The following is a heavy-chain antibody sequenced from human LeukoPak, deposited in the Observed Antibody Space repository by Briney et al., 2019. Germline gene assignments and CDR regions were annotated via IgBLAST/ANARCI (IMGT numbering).Heavy chain of an antibody. CDR2: VNPNSVGA. J-gene: IGHJ5*02. CDR1: VYTFTGYY. D-gene: IGHD3-16*02. Sequence: SVKVSCKASVYTFTGYYMHWVRQAPGQGLEWMGWVNPNSVGANSAQRFQGMDTMTRDTRISTAYMERSRLRSHDTAVYISARDAPGLYTRRKNRFPLRAQGSQVTVSS. CDR3: ARDAPGLYTRRKNRFPL. V-gene: IGHV1-2*02.